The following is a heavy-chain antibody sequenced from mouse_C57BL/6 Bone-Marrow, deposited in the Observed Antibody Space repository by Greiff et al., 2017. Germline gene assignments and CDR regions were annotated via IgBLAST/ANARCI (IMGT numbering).Heavy chain of an antibody. J-gene: IGHJ2*01. Sequence: VQLQQSVAELVRPGASVKLSCTASGFNIKNTYMHWVKQRPEQGLEWIGRIDPANGNTKYAPKFQGKATITADTSSNTASLQLTSLTSEDTAIYYCAREDYYCGSFFDYWGQGTTLTGSS. D-gene: IGHD1-1*01. CDR2: IDPANGNT. V-gene: IGHV14-3*01. CDR3: AREDYYCGSFFDY. CDR1: GFNIKNTY.